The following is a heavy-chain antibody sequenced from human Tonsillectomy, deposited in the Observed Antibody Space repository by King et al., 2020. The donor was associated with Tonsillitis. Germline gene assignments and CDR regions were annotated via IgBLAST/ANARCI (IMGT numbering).Heavy chain of an antibody. CDR1: GFTFSSYG. D-gene: IGHD1-14*01. CDR2: ISKDGDIE. J-gene: IGHJ4*02. CDR3: AKDKPYVNPPW. Sequence: VQLVESGGGVVQPGRSLRLSCLASGFTFSSYGMHWVRQAPGKGLEWVAVISKDGDIEYYADSVKGRFTISRDNSNNTLYLQMNSLRGDDTAVYYCAKDKPYVNPPWWGQGTRVTVPS. V-gene: IGHV3-30*18.